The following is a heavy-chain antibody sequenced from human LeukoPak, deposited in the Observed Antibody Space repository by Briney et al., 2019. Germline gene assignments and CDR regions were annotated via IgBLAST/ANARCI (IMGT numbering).Heavy chain of an antibody. Sequence: ASVKVSCKASGYTFINYGINWVRQAPGQGLEWMGWISAYNGNTNYAQSLQGRVTMTTDTSTSTVYMEMRSLTSDDTAVYYCARDLDQYNGRFGGXGHDFWGQXTLVTXSS. J-gene: IGHJ4*02. CDR1: GYTFINYG. CDR2: ISAYNGNT. CDR3: ARDLDQYNGRFGGXGHDF. D-gene: IGHD3-10*01. V-gene: IGHV1-18*01.